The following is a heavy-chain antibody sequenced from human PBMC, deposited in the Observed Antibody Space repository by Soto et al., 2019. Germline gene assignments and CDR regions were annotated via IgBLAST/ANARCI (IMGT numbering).Heavy chain of an antibody. CDR1: GGTFSSYA. CDR3: ARRRSGGSCYYCGMDV. V-gene: IGHV1-69*06. Sequence: QVQLVQSGAEVKKPGSSVKVSCKASGGTFSSYAISWVRQAPGQGLEWMGGIIPIFGTANYAQKFQGRVTITADKSTSTADKELGSLRSEDTAVYYCARRRSGGSCYYCGMDVWGQGTTVTVSS. CDR2: IIPIFGTA. J-gene: IGHJ6*02. D-gene: IGHD2-15*01.